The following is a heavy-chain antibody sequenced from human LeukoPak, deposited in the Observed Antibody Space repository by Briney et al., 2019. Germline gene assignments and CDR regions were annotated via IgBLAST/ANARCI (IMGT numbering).Heavy chain of an antibody. CDR1: GFTFSRSW. V-gene: IGHV3-74*01. CDR3: VREGYDTMNFDY. J-gene: IGHJ4*02. Sequence: GGSLRLSCAASGFTFSRSWMHWVRQAPGKGLVWVSRINSDGSSTTYAESVKGRFTVSRDNTQNTLSLRMSGLRAEDTAVYYCVREGYDTMNFDYWGQGALVTVSS. CDR2: INSDGSST. D-gene: IGHD3-22*01.